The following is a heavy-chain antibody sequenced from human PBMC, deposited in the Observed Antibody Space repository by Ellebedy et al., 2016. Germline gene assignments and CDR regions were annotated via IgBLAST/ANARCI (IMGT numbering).Heavy chain of an antibody. CDR2: IYYSGST. D-gene: IGHD6-19*01. J-gene: IGHJ4*02. Sequence: SETLSLTCAVYGGSISSYYWSWIRQPPGKGLEWIGSIYYSGSTYYNPSLKIRVTISVDTSKNQFSLKLSSVTAADTAVYYCVNIAVAGTVVDYWGQGTLVTVSS. CDR1: GGSISSYY. V-gene: IGHV4-59*05. CDR3: VNIAVAGTVVDY.